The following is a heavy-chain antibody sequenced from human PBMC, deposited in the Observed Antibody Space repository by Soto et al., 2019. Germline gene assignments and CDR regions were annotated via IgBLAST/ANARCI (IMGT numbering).Heavy chain of an antibody. CDR3: ARRSIAEPVKQPAVMDV. D-gene: IGHD6-13*01. CDR2: IYPGDSDT. J-gene: IGHJ6*02. Sequence: GESLKISCKGSGYSFTSYWIVWVRQMPGKGLEWMGIIYPGDSDTRYSPSFQGQVTISADESISTAYLQWGSLKASDTAIYYCARRSIAEPVKQPAVMDVWGQGTTVTVSS. V-gene: IGHV5-51*01. CDR1: GYSFTSYW.